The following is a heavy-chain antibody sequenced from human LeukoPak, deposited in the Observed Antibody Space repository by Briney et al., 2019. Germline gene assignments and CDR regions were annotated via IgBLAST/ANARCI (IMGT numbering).Heavy chain of an antibody. CDR2: IKQDGSEK. CDR3: ARKMYYYDSVDFGWFDP. V-gene: IGHV3-7*01. CDR1: GFTFSSYW. D-gene: IGHD3-22*01. Sequence: SGGSLRLSCAASGFTFSSYWMSWVRQAPGKGLEWVANIKQDGSEKYYVDSVKGRFTISRDNTKNSLYLQMKSLRAEDTAVYYCARKMYYYDSVDFGWFDPWGQGTLVTVSS. J-gene: IGHJ5*02.